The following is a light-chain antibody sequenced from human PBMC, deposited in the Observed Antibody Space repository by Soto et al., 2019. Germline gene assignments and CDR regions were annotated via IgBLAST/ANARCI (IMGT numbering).Light chain of an antibody. Sequence: EIVLTQSPGTLSLSPGERATLSCRASQSVSSSYLAWYQQKPGQAPRLLIYGASSRATGIPDRFSGSWSGTDFTLTISILEREDLAVYYCQQYCSSTRTFGQGTKVEVK. CDR2: GAS. J-gene: IGKJ1*01. CDR3: QQYCSSTRT. V-gene: IGKV3-20*01. CDR1: QSVSSSY.